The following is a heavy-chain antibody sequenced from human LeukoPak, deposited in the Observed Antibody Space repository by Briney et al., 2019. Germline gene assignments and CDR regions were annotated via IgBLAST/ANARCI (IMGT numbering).Heavy chain of an antibody. Sequence: SETLSLTCAVYGGSFSGYYWSWIRQPPGKGLEWIGEINHSGSTNYNPSLKSRVTISVDTSKNQFSLKLSSVTAADTAVYYCARDLQGPWGQGTLVTVSS. J-gene: IGHJ5*02. V-gene: IGHV4-34*01. CDR2: INHSGST. CDR1: GGSFSGYY. CDR3: ARDLQGP.